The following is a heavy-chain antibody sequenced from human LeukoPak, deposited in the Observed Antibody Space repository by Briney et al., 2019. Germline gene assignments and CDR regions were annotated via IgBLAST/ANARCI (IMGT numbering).Heavy chain of an antibody. CDR3: ARDKTGQNYYYGMDV. V-gene: IGHV3-30*03. Sequence: PGGSLRLSCAASGFTFSSYSMNWVRQAPGKGLEWVAVISYDGSNKYYADSVKGRFTISRDNSKSTLYLQMNSLRAEDTAIYYCARDKTGQNYYYGMDVWGQGTTVTVSS. CDR2: ISYDGSNK. J-gene: IGHJ6*02. CDR1: GFTFSSYS. D-gene: IGHD1-1*01.